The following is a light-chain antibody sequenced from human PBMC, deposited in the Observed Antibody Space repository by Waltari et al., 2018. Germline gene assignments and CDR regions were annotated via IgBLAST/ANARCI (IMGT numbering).Light chain of an antibody. CDR2: AAS. V-gene: IGKV1-39*01. J-gene: IGKJ1*01. CDR1: QNIKRY. CDR3: QQSYNLPPWT. Sequence: DLQMTQSPSSLSASVGDRVTITCRASQNIKRYLNWYQQKPVRAPNLLIYAASNLHSGVPSRFSGSGFGTDFTLTISSLQPEDFATYYCQQSYNLPPWTFGQGTRVEIK.